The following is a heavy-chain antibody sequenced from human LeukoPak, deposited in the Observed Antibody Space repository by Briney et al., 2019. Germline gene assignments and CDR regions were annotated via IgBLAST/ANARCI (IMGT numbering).Heavy chain of an antibody. CDR2: MNPNSGNT. Sequence: ASVKVSRKASGYTFSSYDINWVRQAAGQGLEWMGWMNPNSGNTGYAQRFQGRVTMTRDTSINTAYMELSSLRSDDTAVYYCARGTTDCSGASCYNYWGQGTLLTVSS. CDR3: ARGTTDCSGASCYNY. V-gene: IGHV1-8*01. J-gene: IGHJ4*02. CDR1: GYTFSSYD. D-gene: IGHD2-2*02.